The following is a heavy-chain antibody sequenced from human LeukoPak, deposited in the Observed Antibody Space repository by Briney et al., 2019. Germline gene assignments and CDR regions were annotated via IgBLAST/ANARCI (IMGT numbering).Heavy chain of an antibody. V-gene: IGHV3-74*01. J-gene: IGHJ6*03. CDR2: VNSDGTGT. CDR1: GFTFSSYW. Sequence: PGGSLRLPCAASGFTFSSYWMHWVRQAPGKGLVWVSRVNSDGTGTTHADSVEGRFTISRDNAKNTVYLQMNSLRAEDTAIYYCIRTLIVATSPYMDVWGKGTTVTVSS. D-gene: IGHD5-12*01. CDR3: IRTLIVATSPYMDV.